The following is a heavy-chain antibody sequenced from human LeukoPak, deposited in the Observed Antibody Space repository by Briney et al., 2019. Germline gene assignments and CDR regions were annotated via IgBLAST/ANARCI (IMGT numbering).Heavy chain of an antibody. CDR2: IYSSGST. D-gene: IGHD1-1*01. CDR3: ARGDWNDVPY. V-gene: IGHV4-59*01. Sequence: SETLSLTCTVSGGSLSSYYWTWTRQPPGKGLEWIGYIYSSGSTNYNPSLKSRVTISVDTSKNQFSLNLTSVTAADTALYYCARGDWNDVPYWGQGILVTVSS. CDR1: GGSLSSYY. J-gene: IGHJ4*02.